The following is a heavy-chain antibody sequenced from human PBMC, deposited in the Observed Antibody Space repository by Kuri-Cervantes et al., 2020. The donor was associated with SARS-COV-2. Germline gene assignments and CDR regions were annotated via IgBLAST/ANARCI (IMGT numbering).Heavy chain of an antibody. CDR2: IIPIFGTA. CDR3: ARSNYGSGSPYRPGAYYYYMDV. D-gene: IGHD3-10*01. V-gene: IGHV1-69*13. J-gene: IGHJ6*03. CDR1: GGTFSSYA. Sequence: SVKVSCKASGGTFSSYAISWVRQAPGQGLEWMGGIIPIFGTANYAQKFQGRVTITADESTSTAYMELSSLRSEDTAAYYCARSNYGSGSPYRPGAYYYYMDVWGKGTTVTVSS.